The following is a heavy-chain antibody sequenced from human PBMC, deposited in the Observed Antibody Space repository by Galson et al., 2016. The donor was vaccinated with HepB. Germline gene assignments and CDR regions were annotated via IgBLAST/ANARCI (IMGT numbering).Heavy chain of an antibody. Sequence: SLRLSCAASGFTFSIYAMHWVRQAPGKGLEWVAVIWYDGSSKYYADSEKGRFTISRDNAKNSLYLQMNSLRAEDTAVYYCARGSYWLLQHGDYFDYWGQGTLVTVSS. D-gene: IGHD1-26*01. CDR2: IWYDGSSK. V-gene: IGHV3-33*08. CDR1: GFTFSIYA. CDR3: ARGSYWLLQHGDYFDY. J-gene: IGHJ4*02.